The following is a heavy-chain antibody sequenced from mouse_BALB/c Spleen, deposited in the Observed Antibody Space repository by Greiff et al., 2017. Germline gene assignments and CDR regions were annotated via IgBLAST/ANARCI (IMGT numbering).Heavy chain of an antibody. CDR3: ARENYYGSSSWYFDV. CDR2: ISSGGSYT. Sequence: EVQVVESGGGLVKPGGSLKLSCAASGFTFSSYAMSWVRQSPEKRLEWVAEISSGGSYTYYPDTVTGRFTISRDNAKNTLYLEMSSLRSEDTAMYYCARENYYGSSSWYFDVWGAGTTVTVSS. D-gene: IGHD1-1*01. V-gene: IGHV5-9-4*01. CDR1: GFTFSSYA. J-gene: IGHJ1*01.